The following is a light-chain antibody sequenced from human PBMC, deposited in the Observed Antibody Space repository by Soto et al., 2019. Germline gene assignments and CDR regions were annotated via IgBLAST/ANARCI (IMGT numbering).Light chain of an antibody. J-gene: IGLJ2*01. CDR3: GTWDNSLSAVV. CDR2: DNI. CDR1: SCNIGNNY. Sequence: QSVLTQPPSVSAAPGQKVTISCSGSSCNIGNNYVFWYQQFPGTAPKLLIYDNIKRPSGIPDRFSGSKSCTSATLVITGLQNGDEADYYCGTWDNSLSAVVFGGGTKLTVL. V-gene: IGLV1-51*01.